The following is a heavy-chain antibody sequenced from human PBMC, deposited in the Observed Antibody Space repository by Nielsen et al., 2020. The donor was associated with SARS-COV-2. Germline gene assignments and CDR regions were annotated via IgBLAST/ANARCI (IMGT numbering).Heavy chain of an antibody. D-gene: IGHD6-19*01. Sequence: GVLKISCAASGFTFSSYSMNWVRQAPGKGLEWVSSISSSSSYIYYADSVKGRFTISRDNAKNSLYLQMNSLRAEDTAVYYCARLAVAGTGDYWGQGTLVTVSS. V-gene: IGHV3-21*01. CDR1: GFTFSSYS. J-gene: IGHJ4*02. CDR2: ISSSSSYI. CDR3: ARLAVAGTGDY.